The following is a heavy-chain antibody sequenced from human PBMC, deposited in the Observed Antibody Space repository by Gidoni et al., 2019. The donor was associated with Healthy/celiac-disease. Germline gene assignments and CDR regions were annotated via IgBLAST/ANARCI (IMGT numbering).Heavy chain of an antibody. CDR2: INHSGST. Sequence: QVQLKQWGAGLLKPSETLSLPCAVDGGSCSGYYWRWIRQPPGKGLEWIGEINHSGSTNYNPALKSRVTISVDTSKNQFSLKLSSVTASDTAVYYCARDRTNFDYWGQGTLVTVSS. CDR3: ARDRTNFDY. CDR1: GGSCSGYY. V-gene: IGHV4-34*01. J-gene: IGHJ4*02.